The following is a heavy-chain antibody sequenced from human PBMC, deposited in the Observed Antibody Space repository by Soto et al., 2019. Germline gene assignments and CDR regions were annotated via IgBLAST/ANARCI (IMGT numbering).Heavy chain of an antibody. J-gene: IGHJ4*02. Sequence: EVQLVESGGGLIQPGGSLRLSCAASGFTVSSNYMSWVRQAPGKGLEWVSVIYSGGSTYYADSVKGRFTISRDNSKTTLFLKMNSLRAEDTAVYYWASAVFAAYSSSWSLIYWGQGTLVTVSS. CDR1: GFTVSSNY. CDR3: ASAVFAAYSSSWSLIY. D-gene: IGHD6-13*01. CDR2: IYSGGST. V-gene: IGHV3-53*01.